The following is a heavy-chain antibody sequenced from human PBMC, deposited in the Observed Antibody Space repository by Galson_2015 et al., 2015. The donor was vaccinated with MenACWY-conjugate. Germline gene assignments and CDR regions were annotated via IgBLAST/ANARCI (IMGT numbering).Heavy chain of an antibody. J-gene: IGHJ4*02. D-gene: IGHD3-10*01. CDR3: ARGNYYVSGTYYKSANFDY. Sequence: TLSLTCAVSGGSISINYWWTWVRQPPGKGLEWIGEIYHSGSTNYNPSLKSRLTVSVDKSKNQFSLKLSSVTAADTAVYYCARGNYYVSGTYYKSANFDYCGQGSLVTVSS. V-gene: IGHV4-4*02. CDR2: IYHSGST. CDR1: GGSISINYW.